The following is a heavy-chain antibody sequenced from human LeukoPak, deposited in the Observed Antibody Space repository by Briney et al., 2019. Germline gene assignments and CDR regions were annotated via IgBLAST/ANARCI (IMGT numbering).Heavy chain of an antibody. V-gene: IGHV3-30-3*01. D-gene: IGHD3-22*01. Sequence: GGSLRLSCAASAFTLSSYAMHWVRQAPGKGLEWVAVISYDGSNKYYADPVKGRFTISRDNSKNTLYLQMNSLRAEDTAVYYCARERIGDRSSSFDAFDIWGQGTMVTVSS. CDR1: AFTLSSYA. J-gene: IGHJ3*02. CDR2: ISYDGSNK. CDR3: ARERIGDRSSSFDAFDI.